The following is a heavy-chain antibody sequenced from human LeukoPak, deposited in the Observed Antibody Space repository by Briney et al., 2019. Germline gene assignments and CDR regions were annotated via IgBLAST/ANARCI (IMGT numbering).Heavy chain of an antibody. CDR2: IYPGDSDI. Sequence: GESLKISCKDSGYRFSSYWIAWVRQMPGKGLEYIGIIYPGDSDIRYSPSFQGQVTISADKSISTAYLQWSSLKASDTAIYYCARPVYGGISLHPYYFEFWGQGTLVTVSS. CDR3: ARPVYGGISLHPYYFEF. CDR1: GYRFSSYW. V-gene: IGHV5-51*01. J-gene: IGHJ4*02. D-gene: IGHD4/OR15-4a*01.